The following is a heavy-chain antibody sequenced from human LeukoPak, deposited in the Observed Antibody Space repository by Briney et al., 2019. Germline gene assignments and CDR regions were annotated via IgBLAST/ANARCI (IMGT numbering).Heavy chain of an antibody. CDR2: IYYSGST. CDR1: GGSISSGDYY. CDR3: ASTLLTTVVKFDY. J-gene: IGHJ4*02. Sequence: PSQTLSLTCTVSGGSISSGDYYRSWIRQPPGKGLEWIGYIYYSGSTYYNPSLKSRVTISVDTSKNQFSLKLSSVTAADTAVYYCASTLLTTVVKFDYWGQGTLVTVSS. V-gene: IGHV4-30-4*01. D-gene: IGHD4-23*01.